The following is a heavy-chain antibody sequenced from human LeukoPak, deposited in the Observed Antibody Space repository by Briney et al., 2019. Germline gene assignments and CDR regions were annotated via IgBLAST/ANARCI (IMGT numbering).Heavy chain of an antibody. CDR2: INYSGRST. CDR1: GFIFSNYG. Sequence: EGSPLPSCAASGFIFSNYGMNCVRPAPGKGLYSVSHINYSGRSTFYQDSVKGPFPIARDNSKNTVYLQINNLSAEDPAVYYCAKRTTNGGFHFDYRGQGTLVTVSS. V-gene: IGHV3-23*01. D-gene: IGHD1-1*01. CDR3: AKRTTNGGFHFDY. J-gene: IGHJ4*02.